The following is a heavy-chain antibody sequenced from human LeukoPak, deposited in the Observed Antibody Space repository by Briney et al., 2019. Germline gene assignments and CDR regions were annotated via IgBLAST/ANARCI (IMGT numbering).Heavy chain of an antibody. D-gene: IGHD5-18*01. Sequence: GGSLRLSCAASGFTFSSYSMNWVRQAPGKGLEWVSSISSSSSYIYYADSVKGRFTISRDNAKNSLYLQMNSLRAEDTAVYYCARGRSDTAMVSYYYYYYMDVWGKGTTVTVSS. J-gene: IGHJ6*03. V-gene: IGHV3-21*01. CDR3: ARGRSDTAMVSYYYYYYMDV. CDR2: ISSSSSYI. CDR1: GFTFSSYS.